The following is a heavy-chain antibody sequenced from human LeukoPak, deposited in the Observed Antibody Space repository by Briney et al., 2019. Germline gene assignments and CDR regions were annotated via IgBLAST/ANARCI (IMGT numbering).Heavy chain of an antibody. CDR2: INSDGSST. V-gene: IGHV3-74*01. CDR3: AGEGARFDDAFDI. D-gene: IGHD3-10*01. J-gene: IGHJ3*02. Sequence: TGGSLRLXCAASGFTFSSYWMHWVRQAPGKGLVWVSRINSDGSSTSYADSVKGRFTISRDNAKNTLYLQMNSLRAEDTAVYYCAGEGARFDDAFDIWGQGTMVTLSS. CDR1: GFTFSSYW.